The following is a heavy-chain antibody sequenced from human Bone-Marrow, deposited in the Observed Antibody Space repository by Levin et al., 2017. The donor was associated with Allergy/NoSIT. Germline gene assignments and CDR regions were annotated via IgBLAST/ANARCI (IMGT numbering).Heavy chain of an antibody. J-gene: IGHJ4*02. V-gene: IGHV1-46*01. Sequence: ASVKVSCKTSGYSFTDYYISWVRQAPGQGLEWMGEINPRGGSTNYAQRFQGRVIMTSDTSTSTVYLELSSLTSEDTAVIFCAREGGLTPANFYWGQGTLVTVSS. D-gene: IGHD1-1*01. CDR2: INPRGGST. CDR3: AREGGLTPANFY. CDR1: GYSFTDYY.